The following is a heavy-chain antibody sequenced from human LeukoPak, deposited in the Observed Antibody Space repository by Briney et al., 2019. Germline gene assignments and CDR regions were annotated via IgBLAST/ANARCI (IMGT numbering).Heavy chain of an antibody. V-gene: IGHV3-48*03. D-gene: IGHD6-19*01. CDR3: ARGRGWTLKIDY. J-gene: IGHJ4*02. Sequence: GGSLRLSCAASGFTFSSYEMNWVRQAPGKGLEWVSYISSSGSTIYYADSVKGRFTISRDNAKNSLYLQMNSLRAEDTAVYYCARGRGWTLKIDYWGQGTLVTVSS. CDR2: ISSSGSTI. CDR1: GFTFSSYE.